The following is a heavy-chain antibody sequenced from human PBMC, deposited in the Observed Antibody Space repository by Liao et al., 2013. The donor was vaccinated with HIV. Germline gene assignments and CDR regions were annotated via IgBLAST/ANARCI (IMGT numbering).Heavy chain of an antibody. J-gene: IGHJ4*02. V-gene: IGHV4-4*07. CDR2: VYTSGSS. CDR3: ARETVVAGTGLTGDTFPIDY. D-gene: IGHD6-19*01. Sequence: QVQLQESGPGLVKPSETLSLTCTVSGGSMSSYYWSWIRQPAGKGLEWIGRVYTSGSSNYNPSLKSRVSMSVDASKNQFSLKLSSVTAADTAVYYCARETVVAGTGLTGDTFPIDYWGQGTLITVSS. CDR1: GGSMSSYY.